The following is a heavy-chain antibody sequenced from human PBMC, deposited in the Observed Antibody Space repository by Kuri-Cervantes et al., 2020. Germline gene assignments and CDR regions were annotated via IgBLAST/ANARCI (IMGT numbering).Heavy chain of an antibody. J-gene: IGHJ5*02. D-gene: IGHD1-14*01. V-gene: IGHV3-30*12. Sequence: GESLKISCAVSGFTFSKFGMHWVRQTPGKGLEWVAVISYDGSNKYYADSVKGRFTISRDNSKNSLYLQMNSLRAEDTAVYYCARVWHKPNWFDPWGQGTLVTVSS. CDR3: ARVWHKPNWFDP. CDR2: ISYDGSNK. CDR1: GFTFSKFG.